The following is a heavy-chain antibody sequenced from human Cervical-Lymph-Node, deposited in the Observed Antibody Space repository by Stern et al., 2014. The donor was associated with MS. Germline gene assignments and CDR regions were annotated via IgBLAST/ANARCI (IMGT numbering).Heavy chain of an antibody. CDR3: ARPGSAWSLDY. CDR1: GYAFTSSW. V-gene: IGHV5-51*03. CDR2: IYLGDSNT. D-gene: IGHD6-19*01. J-gene: IGHJ4*02. Sequence: LQLVQSGAEVKKPGESLKISCKGSGYAFTSSWIGRVRQMPGKGLEWMGIIYLGDSNTEYSPSFEGQVTISADKSVTTAYLQWSSLKASDTAMYYCARPGSAWSLDYWGQGTLVTVSS.